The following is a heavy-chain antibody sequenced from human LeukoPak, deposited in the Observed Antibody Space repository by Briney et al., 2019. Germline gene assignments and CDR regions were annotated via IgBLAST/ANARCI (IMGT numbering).Heavy chain of an antibody. CDR1: GFTFSSYG. V-gene: IGHV3-30*02. D-gene: IGHD1-26*01. J-gene: IGHJ6*03. CDR3: AKDLSGSYSRYYYMDV. Sequence: PGGSLRLPCAASGFTFSSYGMHWVRQAPGKGLEWVAFIRYDGSNKYYADSVKGRFTISRGNSKNTLYLQMNSLRAEDTAVYYCAKDLSGSYSRYYYMDVWGKGTTVTVSS. CDR2: IRYDGSNK.